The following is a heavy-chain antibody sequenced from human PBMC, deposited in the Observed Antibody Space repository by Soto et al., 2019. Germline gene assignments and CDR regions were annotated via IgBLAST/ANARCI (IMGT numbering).Heavy chain of an antibody. J-gene: IGHJ5*02. CDR3: VREQTMIRVGWFDP. CDR1: GDSVSSNSAA. D-gene: IGHD3-10*01. CDR2: TYYMSNWYI. Sequence: PSQTLSLTCAISGDSVSSNSAAWNWIRQSPSIFLEWLGMTYYMSNWYIDYAPSMKSRTTVNPDTSKNQFSLQLNSVTPEDTAVYYCVREQTMIRVGWFDPWGQGILVTVSS. V-gene: IGHV6-1*01.